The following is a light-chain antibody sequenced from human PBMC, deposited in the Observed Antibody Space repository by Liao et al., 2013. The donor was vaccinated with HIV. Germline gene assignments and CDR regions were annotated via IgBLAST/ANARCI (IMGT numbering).Light chain of an antibody. CDR2: YDS. Sequence: SYVLTQSPSVSVAPGKTATISCGGDSIGSKSVHWYQQKPGQAPVLVIYYDSDRPSGIPERFSGSNSGHTATLTISRVEAGDEADYYCQVWNNNIRGVVFGGGTKLTVL. CDR1: SIGSKS. CDR3: QVWNNNIRGVV. J-gene: IGLJ2*01. V-gene: IGLV3-21*04.